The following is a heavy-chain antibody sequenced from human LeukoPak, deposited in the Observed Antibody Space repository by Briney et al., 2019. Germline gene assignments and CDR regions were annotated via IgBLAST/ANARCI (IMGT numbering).Heavy chain of an antibody. CDR3: ARGLIVGATLSP. D-gene: IGHD1-26*01. J-gene: IGHJ5*02. CDR2: INPNSGGT. CDR1: GYTFTGYY. V-gene: IGHV1-2*02. Sequence: ASVKVSCKASGYTFTGYYMHWVRQAPGQGLEWMGWINPNSGGTNYAQKFQGRVTMTRDTSISTAYMELSRLRSEDTAVYYCARGLIVGATLSPWGQGTLVTVSS.